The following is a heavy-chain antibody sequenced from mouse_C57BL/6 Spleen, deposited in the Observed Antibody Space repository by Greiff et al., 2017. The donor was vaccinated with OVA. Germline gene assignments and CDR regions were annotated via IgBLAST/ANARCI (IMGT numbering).Heavy chain of an antibody. Sequence: EVMLVESGGGLVKPGGSLKLSRAASGFTFSDYGMHWVRQAPEKGLEWVAYISSGSSTINYADTVKGRFTISRDNAKNTLFLQMTSLRSEDTAMYYCARGDYYGSSYDYFDYWGQGTTLTVSS. CDR2: ISSGSSTI. J-gene: IGHJ2*01. CDR1: GFTFSDYG. D-gene: IGHD1-1*01. CDR3: ARGDYYGSSYDYFDY. V-gene: IGHV5-17*01.